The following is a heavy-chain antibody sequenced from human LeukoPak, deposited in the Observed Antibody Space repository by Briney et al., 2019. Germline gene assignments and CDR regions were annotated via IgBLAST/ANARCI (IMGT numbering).Heavy chain of an antibody. CDR3: TTDRWYSADH. CDR2: IEKHGSGK. J-gene: IGHJ5*02. V-gene: IGHV3-7*03. CDR1: GFIFSDSW. Sequence: GGSLRLSCTVSGFIFSDSWMAWIRQAPGKGLEWVAIIEKHGSGKNYVDSVKGRFIISRDNAKNSLFLQMDSLKVEDTAIYYCTTDRWYSADHWGQGTLVTVSS. D-gene: IGHD2-15*01.